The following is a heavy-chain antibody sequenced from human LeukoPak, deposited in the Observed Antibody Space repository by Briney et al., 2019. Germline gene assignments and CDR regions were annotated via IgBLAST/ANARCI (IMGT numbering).Heavy chain of an antibody. V-gene: IGHV3-53*01. CDR1: GFIVSSNY. D-gene: IGHD1-26*01. CDR3: ARFSSGTYLYFDY. J-gene: IGHJ4*02. CDR2: IYSGGST. Sequence: GGSLRLSCAASGFIVSSNYMSWVRQAPGKGLEWVSVIYSGGSTYYADSVKGRFTISRDNSKNTLYLQMNNLRAGDTAVYYCARFSSGTYLYFDYWGQGTLVTVSS.